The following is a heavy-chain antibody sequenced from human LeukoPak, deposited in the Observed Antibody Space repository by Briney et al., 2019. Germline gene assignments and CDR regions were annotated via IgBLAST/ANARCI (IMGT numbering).Heavy chain of an antibody. V-gene: IGHV1-18*01. CDR2: ISAYNGNT. Sequence: ASVKVSCKASGYTFTSYGISWVRQAPGQGLEWMGWISAYNGNTNYAQKLQGRVTMTTDTSTSTAYMELRSLRSDDTAVYYCARDDYDILTGLASFDYWGQGTLVTVPS. CDR3: ARDDYDILTGLASFDY. D-gene: IGHD3-9*01. CDR1: GYTFTSYG. J-gene: IGHJ4*02.